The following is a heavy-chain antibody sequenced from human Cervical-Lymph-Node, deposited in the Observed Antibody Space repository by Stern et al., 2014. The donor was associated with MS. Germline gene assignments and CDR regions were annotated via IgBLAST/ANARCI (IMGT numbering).Heavy chain of an antibody. CDR3: ARRMVRSDYFDY. D-gene: IGHD3-10*01. CDR1: GFSLTTRDVA. CDR2: IYWDGDE. J-gene: IGHJ4*02. Sequence: QITLKESGPTLLKPTQTLTLTCSFSGFSLTTRDVAVGWIRQPPGKALDWLALIYWDGDERYNLSFKNRLSISKDTFRNRVVLTMTGMDRVDTGTYFCARRMVRSDYFDYWGQGILVTVSS. V-gene: IGHV2-5*02.